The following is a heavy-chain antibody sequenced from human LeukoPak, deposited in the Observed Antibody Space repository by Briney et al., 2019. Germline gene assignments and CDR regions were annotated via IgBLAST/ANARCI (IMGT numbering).Heavy chain of an antibody. V-gene: IGHV1-2*02. CDR3: SRDLTSPGNFNY. Sequence: ASVRVSFQASGCTFPDYYIHWVRQAPGQALEWMGFINPKSGYTSYLQKFQGRVTMTTDTSISTAYMELSSLGSDDTAFYYCSRDLTSPGNFNYWGQGTLVIVSS. D-gene: IGHD4/OR15-4a*01. CDR2: INPKSGYT. CDR1: GCTFPDYY. J-gene: IGHJ4*02.